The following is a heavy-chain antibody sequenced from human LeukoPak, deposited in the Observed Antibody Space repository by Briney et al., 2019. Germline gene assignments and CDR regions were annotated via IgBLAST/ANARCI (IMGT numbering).Heavy chain of an antibody. D-gene: IGHD1-14*01. V-gene: IGHV3-74*01. Sequence: GGSLRLSCTASGFPFNSFWMHWVRQAPGKGLVWVSDMNEYSTTIRYADSVKGRFTISRDNAKSILYLQMNNLRAEDTAMYFCARGGVNPVDHWGQGTLVTVSS. CDR2: MNEYSTTI. J-gene: IGHJ4*02. CDR1: GFPFNSFW. CDR3: ARGGVNPVDH.